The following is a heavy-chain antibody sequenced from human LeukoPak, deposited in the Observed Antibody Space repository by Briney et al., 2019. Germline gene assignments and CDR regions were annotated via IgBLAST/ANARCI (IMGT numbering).Heavy chain of an antibody. CDR1: GGSISGSTYY. V-gene: IGHV4-39*07. CDR3: ARGPPYIVVVTAIGFFDY. Sequence: SETLSLTCTVSGGSISGSTYYWGWICQSPGKGLEWIGSIDYSGATFYNPSLKSRVTISVDTSKNQFSLKLISVTAADTAVYYCARGPPYIVVVTAIGFFDYWGQGTLVTVSS. J-gene: IGHJ4*02. CDR2: IDYSGAT. D-gene: IGHD2-21*02.